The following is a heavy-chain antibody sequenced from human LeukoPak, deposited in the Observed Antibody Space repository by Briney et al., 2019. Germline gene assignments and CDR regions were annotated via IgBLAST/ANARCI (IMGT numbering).Heavy chain of an antibody. CDR1: GGSISSGSYY. CDR2: IYTSGST. CDR3: AREGPQITMVRGVIDYYYYMDV. D-gene: IGHD3-10*01. J-gene: IGHJ6*03. V-gene: IGHV4-61*02. Sequence: SETLSLTCTVSGGSISSGSYYWSWIRQPAGKGLEWIGRIYTSGSTNYNPSLKSRVTISVDTSKNQFSLKLSSVTAADTAVYYCAREGPQITMVRGVIDYYYYMDVWGKGTTVTISS.